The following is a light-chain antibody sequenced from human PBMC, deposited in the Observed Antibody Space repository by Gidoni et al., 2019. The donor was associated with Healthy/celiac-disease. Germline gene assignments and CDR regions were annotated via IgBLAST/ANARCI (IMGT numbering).Light chain of an antibody. CDR2: GAS. CDR3: QQDYKLSWT. CDR1: QSVSSSY. Sequence: PGERVTLSCRASQSVSSSYLTWYQQKPGQAPRLLIYGASTRATGIPARFSGSGSGTDFTLTISSLQPEDFAVYYCQQDYKLSWTFGQGTKVEIK. V-gene: IGKV3D-7*01. J-gene: IGKJ1*01.